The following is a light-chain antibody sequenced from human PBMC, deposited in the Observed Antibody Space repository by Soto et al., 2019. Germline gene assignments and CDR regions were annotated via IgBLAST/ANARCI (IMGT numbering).Light chain of an antibody. V-gene: IGKV2-28*01. CDR2: LGS. Sequence: DIVMTQSPLSLPVTPGEPASISCRSSQSLLHSNGYNYLDWYLQKPGQSPQLLIYLGSNRASGVPDRFSGSGSCTDFTLKISIVEAEDVGVYYCMQALQTPRTFGQGTKVEIK. CDR3: MQALQTPRT. CDR1: QSLLHSNGYNY. J-gene: IGKJ1*01.